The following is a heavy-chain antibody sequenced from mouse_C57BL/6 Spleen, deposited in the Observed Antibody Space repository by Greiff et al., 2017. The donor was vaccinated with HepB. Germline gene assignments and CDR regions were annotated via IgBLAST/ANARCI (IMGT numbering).Heavy chain of an antibody. CDR3: ASIYYGNLYAMDY. CDR2: INPNYGTT. V-gene: IGHV1-39*01. CDR1: GYSFTDYN. Sequence: VQLKQSGPELVKPGASVKISCKASGYSFTDYNMNWVKQSNGKSLEWIGVINPNYGTTSYNQKFKGKATLTVDQSSSTAYMQLNSLTSEDSAVYYCASIYYGNLYAMDYWGQGTSVTVSS. D-gene: IGHD2-1*01. J-gene: IGHJ4*01.